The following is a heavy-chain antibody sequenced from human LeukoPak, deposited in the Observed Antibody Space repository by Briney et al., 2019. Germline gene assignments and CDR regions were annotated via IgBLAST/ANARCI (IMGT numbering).Heavy chain of an antibody. CDR3: ARWYDYDGSAYRHFAY. V-gene: IGHV3-48*03. J-gene: IGHJ4*02. CDR1: GFIFSNYE. D-gene: IGHD3-22*01. Sequence: GGSLRLSCAASGFIFSNYEMNWVRQAPGKGPEWVSYINAGGSSTYYAVSVKGRFTISRDNAKNSVYVQMNSLRADDTAVYYCARWYDYDGSAYRHFAYWGQGTLVTVSS. CDR2: INAGGSST.